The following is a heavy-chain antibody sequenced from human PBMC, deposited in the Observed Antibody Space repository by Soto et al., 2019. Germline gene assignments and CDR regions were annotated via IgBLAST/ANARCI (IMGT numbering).Heavy chain of an antibody. CDR2: ISDSSSYI. V-gene: IGHV3-21*01. J-gene: IGHJ6*02. CDR3: ARVHCSGTSCGMDV. CDR1: GFTFSSYS. D-gene: IGHD2-2*01. Sequence: GGSLRLSCAASGFTFSSYSMNWVRQAPGKGLEWLSSISDSSSYIYYAGSVKGRFPISRDNAKNSLYLQMNSLRAEDTAVYYCARVHCSGTSCGMDVWGQGTTVTVSS.